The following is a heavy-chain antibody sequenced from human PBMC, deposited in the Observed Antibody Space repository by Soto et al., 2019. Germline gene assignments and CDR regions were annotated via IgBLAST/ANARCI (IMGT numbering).Heavy chain of an antibody. CDR2: ILPIFGTT. V-gene: IGHV1-69*06. Sequence: GASVKVSCKAFGGTFSNFSISWVLQAPGQGLEWVGGILPIFGTTIYAQKLKDRVTITADKSTTTVYMEMSGLRSEDTAVYYCASVDTTLITDYWGRGTLVTVSS. CDR1: GGTFSNFS. CDR3: ASVDTTLITDY. J-gene: IGHJ4*01. D-gene: IGHD5-18*01.